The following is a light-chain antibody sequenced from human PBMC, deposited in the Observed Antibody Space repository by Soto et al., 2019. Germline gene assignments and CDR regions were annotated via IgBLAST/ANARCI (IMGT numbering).Light chain of an antibody. CDR2: EVS. CDR1: SSDVGSYNR. J-gene: IGLJ1*01. CDR3: CSFTTSSTYV. Sequence: QSALPQPASVSGSPGQSITISCTGTSSDVGSYNRVSWYQQHPGEAPKLVIYEVSNRPSGVSNRFSGSKSGNTASLTISGLQAEDEADYYCCSFTTSSTYVFGSGTKVTVL. V-gene: IGLV2-14*01.